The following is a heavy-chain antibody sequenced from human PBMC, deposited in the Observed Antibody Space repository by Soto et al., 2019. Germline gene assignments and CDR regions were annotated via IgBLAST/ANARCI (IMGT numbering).Heavy chain of an antibody. D-gene: IGHD2-15*01. CDR1: GGSFSDFA. V-gene: IGHV1-69*01. J-gene: IGHJ4*02. CDR3: ARGGIVAVPAALSSYHDYTNYRFDS. CDR2: IIPMFAAS. Sequence: QVQLAQSGAEVRKPGSSVKVSCGASGGSFSDFAFSWVRQAPGQGLEWMGGIIPMFAASKYAQRFQDRVTITADESTNTVYLALSSLTSDDTATYYCARGGIVAVPAALSSYHDYTNYRFDSWGQGTLVTGSS.